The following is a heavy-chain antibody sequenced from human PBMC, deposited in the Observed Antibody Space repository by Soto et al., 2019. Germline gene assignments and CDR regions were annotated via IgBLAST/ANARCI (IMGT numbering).Heavy chain of an antibody. J-gene: IGHJ4*02. Sequence: SVKVSCKASGGTFSSYAISWVRQAPGQGLEWMGGIIPIFGTANYAQKFQGRVTITADESTSTAYMELSSLRSEDTAVYYCASEYQLLGTGPNWGQGTLVTVSS. D-gene: IGHD2-2*01. V-gene: IGHV1-69*13. CDR2: IIPIFGTA. CDR3: ASEYQLLGTGPN. CDR1: GGTFSSYA.